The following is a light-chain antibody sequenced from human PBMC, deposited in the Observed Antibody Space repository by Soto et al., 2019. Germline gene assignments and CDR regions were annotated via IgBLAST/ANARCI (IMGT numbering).Light chain of an antibody. J-gene: IGLJ2*01. V-gene: IGLV1-40*01. Sequence: QSVLTQPPSVSGAPGQSVTISCTGSRSNIGAGYDVHWYQQLPGTAPKLLIYGNSNRPSGVPDRFSGSKSGTSASLAITGLQAEDDADYYCQSYDSSLSGYVVFGGGTKVTVL. CDR3: QSYDSSLSGYVV. CDR1: RSNIGAGYD. CDR2: GNS.